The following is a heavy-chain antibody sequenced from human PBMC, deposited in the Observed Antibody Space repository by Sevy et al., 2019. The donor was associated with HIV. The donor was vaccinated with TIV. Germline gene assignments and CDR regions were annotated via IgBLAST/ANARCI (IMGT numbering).Heavy chain of an antibody. CDR2: IKSKTDGGTT. J-gene: IGHJ6*02. CDR1: GFTFSNAW. V-gene: IGHV3-15*01. CDR3: TTYYDYVWGRYRPLDYYYGMDV. Sequence: GGSLRLSCAASGFTFSNAWMSWVRQAPGKGLEWVGRIKSKTDGGTTDYAAPVKGRFTISRDDSKNTLYLQMNSLKTEDTAVYYCTTYYDYVWGRYRPLDYYYGMDVWGQGTTVTVSS. D-gene: IGHD3-16*02.